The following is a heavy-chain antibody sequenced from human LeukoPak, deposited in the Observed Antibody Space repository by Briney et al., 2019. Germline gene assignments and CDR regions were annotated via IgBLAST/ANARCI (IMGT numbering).Heavy chain of an antibody. CDR3: ARSTPRRITGPKPPRYYFDY. CDR1: GYTFTSYD. CDR2: MNTNSGNT. J-gene: IGHJ4*02. D-gene: IGHD1-20*01. Sequence: ASVKVSCKASGYTFTSYDINWVRQATGQGLEWMGWMNTNSGNTGYAQKFQGRVTITRNTSISTAYMELSSLRSEDTAVYYCARSTPRRITGPKPPRYYFDYWGQGTLVTVSS. V-gene: IGHV1-8*03.